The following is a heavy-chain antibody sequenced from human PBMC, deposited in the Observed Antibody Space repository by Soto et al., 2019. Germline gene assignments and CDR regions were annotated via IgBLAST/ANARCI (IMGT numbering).Heavy chain of an antibody. D-gene: IGHD2-15*01. J-gene: IGHJ4*02. CDR2: IYHSGTT. Sequence: QLQLQESGPGLVKPSETLSLTCTVFGASITSASYYWGWVRQPPGKGLEWIGSIYHSGTTYYNPSPRXXXXXXXXXXXXXXXXXXXXXXXXXXXXXXXXXXXXXXVAPSDYWGQGILVTVSS. CDR1: GASITSASYY. CDR3: XXXXXXXVAPSDY. V-gene: IGHV4-39*01.